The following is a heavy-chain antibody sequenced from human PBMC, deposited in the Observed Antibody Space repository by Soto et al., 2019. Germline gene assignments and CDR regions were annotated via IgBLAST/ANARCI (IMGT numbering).Heavy chain of an antibody. CDR3: AGGDSSGWSRGGFDY. CDR1: GDSVSSNSAA. J-gene: IGHJ4*02. D-gene: IGHD6-19*01. V-gene: IGHV6-1*01. CDR2: AYSRSKWYK. Sequence: SQTLSLTCAISGDSVSSNSAAWNWIRQSPSRGLEWLGRAYSRSKWYKDYAVSVKSRITINPDTSKNQFSLQLNSVTPEDTAVYYCAGGDSSGWSRGGFDYWGQGTLVTVSS.